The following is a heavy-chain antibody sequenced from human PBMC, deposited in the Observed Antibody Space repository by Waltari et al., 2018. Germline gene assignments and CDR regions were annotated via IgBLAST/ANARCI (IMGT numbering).Heavy chain of an antibody. CDR1: GYTSTGYY. CDR3: ARAPAAAAQGGYFDY. CDR2: INPNSGGT. J-gene: IGHJ4*02. D-gene: IGHD6-13*01. V-gene: IGHV1-2*06. Sequence: QVQLVQPGAEVKKPGASVKVSCKAPGYTSTGYYMHWLRRAPGQGLEWMGRINPNSGGTNYAQKFQGRVTMTRDTSISTAYMELSRLRSDDTAVYYCARAPAAAAQGGYFDYWGQGTLVTVSS.